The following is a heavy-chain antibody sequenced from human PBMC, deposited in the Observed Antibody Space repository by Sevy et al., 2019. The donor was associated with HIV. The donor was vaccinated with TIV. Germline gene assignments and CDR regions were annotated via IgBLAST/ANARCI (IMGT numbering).Heavy chain of an antibody. CDR1: RDNFNTYW. CDR2: IYPDDSDT. V-gene: IGHV5-51*07. D-gene: IGHD3-10*01. Sequence: GESLKISCKGSRDNFNTYWIGWVHQMPGKALEWVGIIYPDDSDTRYNPSFQGHITISADRSISTAYLQWTSLKASDTAMYYCARRLVVYGAGSYTTFNIWGQGTMVTVSS. J-gene: IGHJ3*02. CDR3: ARRLVVYGAGSYTTFNI.